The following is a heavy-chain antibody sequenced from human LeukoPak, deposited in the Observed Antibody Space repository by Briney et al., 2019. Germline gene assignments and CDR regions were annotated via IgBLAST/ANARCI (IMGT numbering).Heavy chain of an antibody. CDR3: AREVVYYGSGTNWDY. V-gene: IGHV3-74*01. D-gene: IGHD3-10*01. J-gene: IGHJ4*02. Sequence: GGSLRLSCAASGFTFSSFWMHWVRQAPGKGLVWVSHTNSDGSTTDYADSVKGRFTISRDNSKNTLYLQMNSLRAEDTAVYYCAREVVYYGSGTNWDYWGQGTLVTVSS. CDR1: GFTFSSFW. CDR2: TNSDGSTT.